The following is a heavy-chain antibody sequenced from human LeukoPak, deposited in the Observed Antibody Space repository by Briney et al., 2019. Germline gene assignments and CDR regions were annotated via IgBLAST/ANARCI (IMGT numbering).Heavy chain of an antibody. Sequence: GGSLRLSCAASGFPFSNHAMSWVRQAPGKGLEWVSAMIGSGSSTYYADSVKGRFTISRDNAKNLLYLQMNSLRAEDTAVYFCSWSLNYWGLGTLVNVSS. D-gene: IGHD1-26*01. J-gene: IGHJ4*02. V-gene: IGHV3-21*06. CDR3: SWSLNY. CDR2: MIGSGSST. CDR1: GFPFSNHA.